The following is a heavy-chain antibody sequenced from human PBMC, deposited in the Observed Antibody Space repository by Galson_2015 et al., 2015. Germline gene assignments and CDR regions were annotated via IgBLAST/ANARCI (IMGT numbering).Heavy chain of an antibody. Sequence: SVKVSCKASGYTFTSYDINWVRQATGQGLEWMGWMNPNSGNTGYAQKFQGRVTMTRNTSISTAYMELGSLRSEDTAVYYCAIIVVVPAALTGAFDIWGQGTMVTVSS. V-gene: IGHV1-8*01. CDR1: GYTFTSYD. D-gene: IGHD2-2*01. CDR2: MNPNSGNT. CDR3: AIIVVVPAALTGAFDI. J-gene: IGHJ3*02.